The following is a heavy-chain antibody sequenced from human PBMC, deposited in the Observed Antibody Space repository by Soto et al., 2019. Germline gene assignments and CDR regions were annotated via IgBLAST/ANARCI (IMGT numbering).Heavy chain of an antibody. J-gene: IGHJ5*02. V-gene: IGHV1-69*13. D-gene: IGHD4-17*01. Sequence: SVKVSCKASGGTFSSYAISWVRQAPGQGLEWMGGIIPIFGTANYAQKFQGRVTITADESTSTAYMELSSLRSEDTAVYYCARAHDYGRNWFDPWGQGTLVTVSS. CDR3: ARAHDYGRNWFDP. CDR2: IIPIFGTA. CDR1: GGTFSSYA.